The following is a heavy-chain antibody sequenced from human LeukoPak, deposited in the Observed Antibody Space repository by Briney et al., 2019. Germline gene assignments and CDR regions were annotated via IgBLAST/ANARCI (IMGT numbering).Heavy chain of an antibody. Sequence: GGSLRLSCAASGFTFSSYAMSWVRQAPGKGLEWVSIISDSGGSTYYADSVKGRFTISRDNSKNTLYLQMNSLRAEDTAVYYCAKDLPPYYDFWSGSPVGTFDIWGQGTMVTVSS. CDR1: GFTFSSYA. J-gene: IGHJ3*02. V-gene: IGHV3-23*01. CDR2: ISDSGGST. CDR3: AKDLPPYYDFWSGSPVGTFDI. D-gene: IGHD3-3*01.